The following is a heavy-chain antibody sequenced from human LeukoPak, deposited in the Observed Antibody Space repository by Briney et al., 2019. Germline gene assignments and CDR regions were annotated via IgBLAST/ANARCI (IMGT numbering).Heavy chain of an antibody. CDR3: AKGPLSGRFDY. CDR2: ISGSGGSI. Sequence: PGGSLRLSCAASGFSFNNYAMSWVRQAPGKGLEWVSAISGSGGSIYYADSMKGRFTISRDNSKNTLYLQMNSLRAEDTAVYYCAKGPLSGRFDYWGQGTLVTVSS. D-gene: IGHD3-3*01. J-gene: IGHJ4*02. V-gene: IGHV3-23*01. CDR1: GFSFNNYA.